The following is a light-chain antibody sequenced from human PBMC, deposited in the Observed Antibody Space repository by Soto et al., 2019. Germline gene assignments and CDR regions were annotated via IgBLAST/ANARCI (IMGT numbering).Light chain of an antibody. CDR1: QSVRSW. V-gene: IGKV1-5*01. CDR3: QQYDNYPLN. CDR2: DAS. J-gene: IGKJ4*01. Sequence: DIQMTQSPSTLSGSVGDRVTITCRASQSVRSWLAWYQQKPGRAPKFLIYDASSLESGVPSRFSGSGSGTEFTLTISNLQPDDFATYYCQQYDNYPLNFGGGTKVDIK.